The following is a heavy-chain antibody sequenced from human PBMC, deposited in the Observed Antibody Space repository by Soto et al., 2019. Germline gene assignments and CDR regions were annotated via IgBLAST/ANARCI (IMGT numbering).Heavy chain of an antibody. CDR1: AFSLSTGGVG. Sequence: QITLKESCPTLVKPTQTLTLTCTFSAFSLSTGGVGVGWIRQPPGKALEWLALIYWDDDKRYSPSLRSRLTITKDTSKNQVVLTMTNMDPVDTATYYCIQSRCGGDCLQSYASYYYYGMDVWVQGSTVTVSS. CDR3: IQSRCGGDCLQSYASYYYYGMDV. J-gene: IGHJ6*02. V-gene: IGHV2-5*02. D-gene: IGHD2-21*02. CDR2: IYWDDDK.